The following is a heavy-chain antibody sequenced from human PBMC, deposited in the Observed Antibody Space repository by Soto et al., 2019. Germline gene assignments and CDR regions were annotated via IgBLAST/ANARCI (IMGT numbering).Heavy chain of an antibody. Sequence: EVQLLESGGDLVQPGGALRLSCVASGFSFSDQAMTWVRQAPGKGLEWISGISASGGSIYYSDFVKGRFTISRDDSEIRLHLQMNNLRAEDTAVYFCAKVGPFFYDTTGRGSAFDIWGQGTMVTVSS. CDR2: ISASGGSI. V-gene: IGHV3-23*01. CDR3: AKVGPFFYDTTGRGSAFDI. D-gene: IGHD3-22*01. CDR1: GFSFSDQA. J-gene: IGHJ3*02.